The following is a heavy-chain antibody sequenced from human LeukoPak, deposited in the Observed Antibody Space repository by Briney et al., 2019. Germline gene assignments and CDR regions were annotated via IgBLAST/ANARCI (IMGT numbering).Heavy chain of an antibody. CDR1: GFTFSSYG. V-gene: IGHV3-23*01. D-gene: IGHD2-15*01. Sequence: GGTLRLSCAASGFTFSSYGMSWVRQAPGKGLEWISAISGSGGNTYYADSVKGRFTISRDNAKNSLYLQMNSLRAEDTAVYYCARGFLGRRFTYCSGGSCYSDYWGQGTLVTVSS. J-gene: IGHJ4*02. CDR2: ISGSGGNT. CDR3: ARGFLGRRFTYCSGGSCYSDY.